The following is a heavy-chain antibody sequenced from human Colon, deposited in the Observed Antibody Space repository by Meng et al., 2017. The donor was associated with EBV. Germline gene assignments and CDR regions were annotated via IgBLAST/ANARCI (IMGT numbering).Heavy chain of an antibody. Sequence: QVQLQESGPGLVKPSQTLSPTCTVSGDSISSTDYYWSWVRQPPGKGLEWIGYIYYSGSRYYNPSLKSRVTISVDTSKNQFSLKLSSVTAADTAVYYCARVTGKIYYDGSGYPEAFDYWGQGTLVTVSS. J-gene: IGHJ4*02. D-gene: IGHD3-22*01. CDR2: IYYSGSR. V-gene: IGHV4-30-4*01. CDR3: ARVTGKIYYDGSGYPEAFDY. CDR1: GDSISSTDYY.